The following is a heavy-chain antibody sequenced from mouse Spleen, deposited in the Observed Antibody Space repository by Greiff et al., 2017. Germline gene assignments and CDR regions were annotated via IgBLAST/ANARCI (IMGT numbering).Heavy chain of an antibody. CDR2: INPYNGGT. CDR3: AREEGPRGFAY. V-gene: IGHV1-19*01. D-gene: IGHD3-3*01. Sequence: EVQLQQSGPVLVKPGASVKMSCKASGYTFTDYYMNWVKQSHGKSLEWIGVINPYNGGTSYNQKFKGKATLTVDKSSSTAYMELNSLTSEDSAVYYCAREEGPRGFAYWGQGTLVTVSA. CDR1: GYTFTDYY. J-gene: IGHJ3*01.